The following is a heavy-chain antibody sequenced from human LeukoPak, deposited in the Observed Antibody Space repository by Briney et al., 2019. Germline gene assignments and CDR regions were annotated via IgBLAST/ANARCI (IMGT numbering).Heavy chain of an antibody. Sequence: SETLSLTCTVSGGSLSSGSYYWRWIRQPAGKGLEWLGRIYSSGSTNYNPSLKSRATISLDTSKNQFSLKLSSVTAADTAVYYRARQYSDILTGYHRGELYWYFDLWGRGTLVTVSS. CDR3: ARQYSDILTGYHRGELYWYFDL. J-gene: IGHJ2*01. CDR2: IYSSGST. CDR1: GGSLSSGSYY. V-gene: IGHV4-61*02. D-gene: IGHD3-9*01.